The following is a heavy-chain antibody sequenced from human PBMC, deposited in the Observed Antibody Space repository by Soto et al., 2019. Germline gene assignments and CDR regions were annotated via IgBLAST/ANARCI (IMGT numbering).Heavy chain of an antibody. V-gene: IGHV5-51*01. Sequence: PGESLKISCKGSGYSFTSYWIGWVRQMPGKGLEWMGIIYPGDSDTRYSPSFQGQVTISADKSISTAYLQWSSLKASDTAMYYCARQPHDILTGYPYYYYGMDVWGQGTTVTVSS. CDR2: IYPGDSDT. CDR1: GYSFTSYW. J-gene: IGHJ6*02. CDR3: ARQPHDILTGYPYYYYGMDV. D-gene: IGHD3-9*01.